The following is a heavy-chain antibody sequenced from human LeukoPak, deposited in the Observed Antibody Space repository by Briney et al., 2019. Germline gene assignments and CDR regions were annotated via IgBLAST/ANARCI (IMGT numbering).Heavy chain of an antibody. CDR2: IIPILGIA. D-gene: IGHD3-3*01. V-gene: IGHV1-69*04. CDR3: ARAVDFWSGYHGDY. J-gene: IGHJ4*02. Sequence: SVKVSGMASGGTFSSYAISWVRQAPGQGLEWMGRIIPILGIANYAQKFQGRVTITADKSTSTAYMELSSLRSEDTAVYYCARAVDFWSGYHGDYWGQGTLVTVSS. CDR1: GGTFSSYA.